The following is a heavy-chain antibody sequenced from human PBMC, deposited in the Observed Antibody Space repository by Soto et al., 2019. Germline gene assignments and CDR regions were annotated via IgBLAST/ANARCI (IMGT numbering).Heavy chain of an antibody. J-gene: IGHJ3*02. Sequence: QLQLQESGPGLVKPSETLSLTCTVSGGSISSSSYYWGWIRQPPGKGLEWIGSIYYSGSTYYNPSLKSRVTISVDTSKNQFSLKLRSVTAADTAVYSCASPTIPGTSDAFDIWGQGTMVTV. CDR3: ASPTIPGTSDAFDI. D-gene: IGHD1-20*01. V-gene: IGHV4-39*01. CDR1: GGSISSSSYY. CDR2: IYYSGST.